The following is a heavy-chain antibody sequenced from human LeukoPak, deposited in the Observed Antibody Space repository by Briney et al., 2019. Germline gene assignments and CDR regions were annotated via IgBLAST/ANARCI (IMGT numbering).Heavy chain of an antibody. CDR1: GFSFSNYW. CDR3: ARSRGHSSGWYYYFDY. V-gene: IGHV3-7*03. D-gene: IGHD6-19*01. CDR2: INQDGSEN. Sequence: PGGSLRLSCAASGFSFSNYWMSWVRQAPGKGLEWVANINQDGSENYSVDSVKGRFTISRDNAKNSLSLQMNSLRAEDTAVYYCARSRGHSSGWYYYFDYWGQGTLVTVSS. J-gene: IGHJ4*02.